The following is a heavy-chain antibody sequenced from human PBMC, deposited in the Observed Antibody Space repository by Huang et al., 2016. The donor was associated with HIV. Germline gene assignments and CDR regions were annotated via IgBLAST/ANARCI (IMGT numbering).Heavy chain of an antibody. CDR2: ITWDSDRV. CDR3: AHLPEPSSPWTDY. Sequence: EVHLVESGGGLVQPGRSLRLSCGASGFTFDDFSMHWVRQRPGKGLEYVSCITWDSDRVFYAASVNGRFTISRDNAKTSLYLQMNSLRVEDTALYYCAHLPEPSSPWTDYWGQGTLVTVSS. J-gene: IGHJ4*02. CDR1: GFTFDDFS. V-gene: IGHV3-9*01. D-gene: IGHD1-1*01.